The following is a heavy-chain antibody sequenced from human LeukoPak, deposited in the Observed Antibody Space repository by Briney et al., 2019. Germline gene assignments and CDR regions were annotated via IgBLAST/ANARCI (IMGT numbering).Heavy chain of an antibody. D-gene: IGHD6-13*01. CDR3: AKGRIPAAGTKSPFDY. CDR2: ISGSGGST. V-gene: IGHV3-23*01. J-gene: IGHJ4*02. Sequence: GGSLRLSCAASGFTFSSYGMHWVRQAPGKGLEWVSAISGSGGSTYYADSVKGRFTISRDNSKNTLYLQMNSLRAEDTAVYYCAKGRIPAAGTKSPFDYWGQGTLVTVSS. CDR1: GFTFSSYG.